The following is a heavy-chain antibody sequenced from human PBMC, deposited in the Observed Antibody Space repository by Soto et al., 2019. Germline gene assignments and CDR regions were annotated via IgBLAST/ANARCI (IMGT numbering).Heavy chain of an antibody. Sequence: EVQLVESGGGLVQPGGSLRLSCAASGFTFSNYWMSWVRQAPGQGLEWVANIKHDGTEKYYVDSVKGRFTISRDNAKNSLYLQMNSLRAEDTAVYYWARARDFWSTDFDSWGQGTLVTVSS. J-gene: IGHJ4*02. CDR3: ARARDFWSTDFDS. CDR2: IKHDGTEK. D-gene: IGHD3-3*01. V-gene: IGHV3-7*03. CDR1: GFTFSNYW.